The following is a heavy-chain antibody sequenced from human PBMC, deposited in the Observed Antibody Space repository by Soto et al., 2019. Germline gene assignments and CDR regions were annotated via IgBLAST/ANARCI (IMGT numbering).Heavy chain of an antibody. CDR2: IYYSGST. CDR3: ARGAIFGVVIIPDFDY. Sequence: QVQLQESGPGLVKPSQTLSLTCTVSGGSISSGDYYWSWIRQPPGKGLEWIGYIYYSGSTYYNPSLKSRVTISVDTSKNQFSLKLSSVTVADTAVYYCARGAIFGVVIIPDFDYWGQGTLVTVSS. V-gene: IGHV4-30-4*01. J-gene: IGHJ4*02. D-gene: IGHD3-3*01. CDR1: GGSISSGDYY.